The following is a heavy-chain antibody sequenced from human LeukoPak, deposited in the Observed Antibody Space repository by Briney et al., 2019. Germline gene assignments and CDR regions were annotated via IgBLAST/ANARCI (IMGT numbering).Heavy chain of an antibody. V-gene: IGHV3-23*01. Sequence: GGTLRLSCAASGFTFSSYGMSWVRQAPGKGLEWVSAIRGSGDSTYYADSVKGRFTISRDNSKNTLYLQMNSLRAEDTAVYYCAKDYYYGSGSYWGAFDIWGQGTMVTVSS. CDR3: AKDYYYGSGSYWGAFDI. CDR2: IRGSGDST. CDR1: GFTFSSYG. D-gene: IGHD3-10*01. J-gene: IGHJ3*02.